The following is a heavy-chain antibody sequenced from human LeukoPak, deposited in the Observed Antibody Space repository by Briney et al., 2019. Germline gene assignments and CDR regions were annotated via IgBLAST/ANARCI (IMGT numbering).Heavy chain of an antibody. V-gene: IGHV1-69*06. D-gene: IGHD2-21*02. CDR2: IIPIFGTA. Sequence: SVKVSCKASGYTFTSYYMHWVRQAPGQGLEWMGGIIPIFGTANYAQKFQGRVTITADKSTSTAYMELSSLRSEDTAVYYCARDSSLAYCGGDCYSGAFDIWGQGTMVTVSS. CDR1: GYTFTSYY. J-gene: IGHJ3*02. CDR3: ARDSSLAYCGGDCYSGAFDI.